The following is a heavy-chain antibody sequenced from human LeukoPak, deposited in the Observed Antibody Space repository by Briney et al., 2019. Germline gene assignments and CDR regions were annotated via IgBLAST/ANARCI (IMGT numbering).Heavy chain of an antibody. D-gene: IGHD3-10*01. CDR3: ARSEVTPYGYFDY. J-gene: IGHJ4*02. CDR2: ISSSSSTI. CDR1: GFTFSSYS. V-gene: IGHV3-48*01. Sequence: GGSLRLSCAASGFTFSSYSVNWVRQAPGKGLEWVSYISSSSSTIYYVESVKGRFTISRDNAKNSPYLQMNSLRAEDTAVYYCARSEVTPYGYFDYWGQGTLVTVSS.